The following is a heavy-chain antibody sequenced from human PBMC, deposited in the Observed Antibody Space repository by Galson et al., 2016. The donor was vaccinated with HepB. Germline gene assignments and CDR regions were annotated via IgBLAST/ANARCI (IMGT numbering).Heavy chain of an antibody. V-gene: IGHV1-2*02. CDR3: ARGRAEGSSWYGGIDF. J-gene: IGHJ4*02. CDR1: GYTFTGYY. CDR2: VNPRSGGT. Sequence: SVKVSCKASGYTFTGYYMHWVRQAPGQGLEWMGWVNPRSGGTNFARKFQDSVTLTRDTSINTAYMDLSRLSSDDTAVYYCARGRAEGSSWYGGIDFWGQGTLVTVSS. D-gene: IGHD6-13*01.